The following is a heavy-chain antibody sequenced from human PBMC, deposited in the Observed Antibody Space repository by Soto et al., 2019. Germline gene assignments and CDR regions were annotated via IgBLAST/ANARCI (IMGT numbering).Heavy chain of an antibody. D-gene: IGHD2-15*01. Sequence: EVQLVESGGGLVQPGESLRLSCAASGFTFSNYWMHWVRQAPGNGLVWVSRIDSDGTRITYADFVKGRFTIARDNAKNTVYLHMNSLTAEDTAVYYCVRASLVVAVATREDFWGPGTLVTVSS. CDR2: IDSDGTRI. CDR1: GFTFSNYW. CDR3: VRASLVVAVATREDF. J-gene: IGHJ4*02. V-gene: IGHV3-74*01.